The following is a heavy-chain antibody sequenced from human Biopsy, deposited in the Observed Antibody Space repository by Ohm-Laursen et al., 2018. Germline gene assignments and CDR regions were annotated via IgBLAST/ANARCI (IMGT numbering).Heavy chain of an antibody. J-gene: IGHJ6*02. Sequence: TLSLTCAVNGESSSGYFWNWIRQPPGKGLEWIGEINQSGSTKYNPSLKRRATLSADSSNSQFSLRLTSVTAADTAIYYCARGSGYFKLDVWGRETTVTVSS. CDR1: GESSSGYF. CDR3: ARGSGYFKLDV. CDR2: INQSGST. D-gene: IGHD5-12*01. V-gene: IGHV4-34*01.